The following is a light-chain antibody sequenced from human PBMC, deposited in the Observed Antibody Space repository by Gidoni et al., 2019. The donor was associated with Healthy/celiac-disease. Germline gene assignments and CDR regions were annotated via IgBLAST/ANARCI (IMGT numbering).Light chain of an antibody. CDR1: QSLLHSNGYNY. V-gene: IGKV2-28*01. CDR2: LGS. CDR3: MQALQTPPT. Sequence: IVLTQSPLSLPVTPGEPASISCRSSQSLLHSNGYNYLYWYLQKPGQSPQLLIYLGSNRASGVPDRFSGSGSGTDFTLKISRVEAEDVGVYYCMQALQTPPTFGQGTKVESK. J-gene: IGKJ1*01.